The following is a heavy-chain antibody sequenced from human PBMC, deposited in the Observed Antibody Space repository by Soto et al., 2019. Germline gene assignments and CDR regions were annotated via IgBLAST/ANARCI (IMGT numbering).Heavy chain of an antibody. Sequence: SETLSLNCTVCGGSMSEYFCSWIRQSPWKGLEWIGYVYYLGSTDYNPSLKSRVTISVDTSKRQFSLKLSSVTVADTDVYYCARDGYDGSGSPYPAYWGPRVQVTVSP. CDR1: GGSMSEYF. D-gene: IGHD3-10*01. J-gene: IGHJ4*02. CDR3: ARDGYDGSGSPYPAY. CDR2: VYYLGST. V-gene: IGHV4-59*01.